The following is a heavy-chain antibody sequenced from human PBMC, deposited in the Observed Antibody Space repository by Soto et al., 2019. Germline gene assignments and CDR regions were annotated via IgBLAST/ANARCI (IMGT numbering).Heavy chain of an antibody. V-gene: IGHV3-7*01. D-gene: IGHD2-2*01. Sequence: PCGSLRLSCAASGFTFSSYWMSCVRQAPGKGLEWVANIKQDGSEKYYVDSVKGRFTISRDNAKNSLYLQMNSLRAEDTAVYYCARVSRLYCSSTSCYPLYYYYYMDVWGKGTTVTVSS. CDR3: ARVSRLYCSSTSCYPLYYYYYMDV. CDR2: IKQDGSEK. J-gene: IGHJ6*03. CDR1: GFTFSSYW.